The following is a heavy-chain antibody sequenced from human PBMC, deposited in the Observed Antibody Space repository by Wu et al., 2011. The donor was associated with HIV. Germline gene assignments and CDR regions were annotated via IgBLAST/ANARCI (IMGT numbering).Heavy chain of an antibody. CDR3: ARLSSNAFSV. CDR2: IFPSDSDT. V-gene: IGHV5-51*03. D-gene: IGHD4-11*01. CDR1: GYSFTSNW. J-gene: IGHJ4*02. Sequence: VQLVQSGAEVKKAGESLKISCKGSGYSFTSNWIAWVRQMLGKGLESMGLIFPSDSDTRYSPSFEGQVTMSADKSTNIAYLQWTSLKASDTAMYYCARLSSNAFSVWGQGTPVTVS.